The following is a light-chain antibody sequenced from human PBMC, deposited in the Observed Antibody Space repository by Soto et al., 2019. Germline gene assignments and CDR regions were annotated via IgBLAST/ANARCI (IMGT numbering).Light chain of an antibody. CDR3: AAWDDIRSGPE. CDR1: SSNIGSNY. Sequence: QSVLTQPPSASGTPGQRVTISCSGSSSNIGSNYVYWYQQLPGTAPKLLIYNNNQRPSGVPDRVSGSKSGTSASLAISGLRSEDEADYYCAAWDDIRSGPEFGGGTQLTVL. CDR2: NNN. V-gene: IGLV1-47*02. J-gene: IGLJ3*02.